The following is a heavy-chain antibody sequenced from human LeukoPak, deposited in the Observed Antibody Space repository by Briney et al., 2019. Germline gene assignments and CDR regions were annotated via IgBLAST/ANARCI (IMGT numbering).Heavy chain of an antibody. D-gene: IGHD2-2*01. Sequence: GASVKISCKASGYTFTDYYMHWVQQAPGKGLEWMGRVDPEDGETIYAEKYQGRVTITADTSTDTAYMELSSLRSEDTAVYYCATKGHCSSTSCSSSFDCWGQGTLVTVSS. CDR2: VDPEDGET. V-gene: IGHV1-69-2*01. CDR1: GYTFTDYY. J-gene: IGHJ4*02. CDR3: ATKGHCSSTSCSSSFDC.